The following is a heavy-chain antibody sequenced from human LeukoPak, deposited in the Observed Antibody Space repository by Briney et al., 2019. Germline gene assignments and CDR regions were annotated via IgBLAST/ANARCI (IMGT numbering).Heavy chain of an antibody. V-gene: IGHV7-4-1*02. CDR2: INTNTGNP. J-gene: IGHJ6*03. D-gene: IGHD2-2*01. Sequence: ASVKVSCKASGYTFTGYYMHWVRQAPGQGLEWMGWINTNTGNPTYAQGFTGRFVFSLDTSVSTAYLQISSLKAEDTAVYYCARDGAGYCSSTSCYDYYYYYYYMDVWGKGTTVTVSS. CDR3: ARDGAGYCSSTSCYDYYYYYYYMDV. CDR1: GYTFTGYY.